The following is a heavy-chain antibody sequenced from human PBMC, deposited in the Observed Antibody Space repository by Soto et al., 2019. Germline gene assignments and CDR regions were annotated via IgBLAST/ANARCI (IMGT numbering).Heavy chain of an antibody. CDR3: ARGMQGSRYFDL. Sequence: EVQLVESGGGLVQPGGSLRLSCAGSGFVFSSYWMHWVRQVPGKGLVWVSRNDGSSTTYADSVNGRFTISRDNAKNTLYLQMNSLGAEDTAVYYCARGMQGSRYFDLWGRGTLVTVSS. J-gene: IGHJ2*01. V-gene: IGHV3-74*01. CDR1: GFVFSSYW. CDR2: NDGSST.